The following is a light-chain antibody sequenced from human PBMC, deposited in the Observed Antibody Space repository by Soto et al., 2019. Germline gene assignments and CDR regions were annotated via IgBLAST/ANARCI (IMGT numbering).Light chain of an antibody. CDR3: QHYGAAPIT. V-gene: IGKV3-20*01. Sequence: EIVLTQSPGTLSLSPGERATLSCRASQSVSSSYLAWYQQKPGQAPRLLIYGASTRASGVPDRFSGSGSGTEFILTISRLEPEDFALYYCQHYGAAPITFGQGTRLEIK. CDR1: QSVSSSY. CDR2: GAS. J-gene: IGKJ5*01.